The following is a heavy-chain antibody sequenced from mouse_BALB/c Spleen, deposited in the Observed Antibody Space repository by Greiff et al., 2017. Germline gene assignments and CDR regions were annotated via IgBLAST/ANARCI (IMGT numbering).Heavy chain of an antibody. CDR2: IDPANGNT. Sequence: EVQLLESGAELVKPGASVKLSCTASGFTFTDSYMHWVKQRPEQGLEWIGRIDPANGNTKYDPKFQGKATITADTSSNTAYLQLSSLTSEDTAVYDWARVYYGDYGYGLDYWGQGTSVTVSS. CDR1: GFTFTDSY. J-gene: IGHJ4*01. D-gene: IGHD2-13*01. CDR3: ARVYYGDYGYGLDY. V-gene: IGHV14-3*02.